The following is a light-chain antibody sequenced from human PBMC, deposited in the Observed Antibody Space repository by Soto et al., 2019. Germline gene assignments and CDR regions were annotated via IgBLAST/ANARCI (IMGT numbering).Light chain of an antibody. CDR3: QQYNVWPLS. J-gene: IGKJ4*01. Sequence: EIVMTQSPVTLSVSPGDRATLSCRASQSVNSNLAWYQQKPGQTPKLLIYVASTRATGIPARFSGSGSGTEFTLTVSSLQSEDFAVYYSQQYNVWPLSCGGGTKVEFK. V-gene: IGKV3-15*01. CDR2: VAS. CDR1: QSVNSN.